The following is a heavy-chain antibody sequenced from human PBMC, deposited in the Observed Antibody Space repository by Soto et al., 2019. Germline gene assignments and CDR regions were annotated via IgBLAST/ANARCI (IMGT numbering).Heavy chain of an antibody. V-gene: IGHV3-30*01. D-gene: IGHD2-21*01. J-gene: IGHJ4*02. CDR1: VFTFSNNA. Sequence: GPLRLSCVGSVFTFSNNAMHWVRQAPGKGIEWVAFISFDSSEIHYADSVKGRFTISRDNRRNTLFLHVNSPRADDTAVYYCAIARVADSSLDHWGQGTLVTVSS. CDR2: ISFDSSEI. CDR3: AIARVADSSLDH.